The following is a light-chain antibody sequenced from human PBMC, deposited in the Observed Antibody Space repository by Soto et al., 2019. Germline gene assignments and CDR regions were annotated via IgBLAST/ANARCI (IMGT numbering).Light chain of an antibody. CDR2: RNN. CDR3: AAWDDSLSGQWV. CDR1: SSHIGSNY. J-gene: IGLJ2*01. Sequence: QLVLTQPPSASGTPGQRVTISCSGSSSHIGSNYVYWYQQLPGTAPKLLIYRNNQRPSGVPDRFSGSKSGTSASLAISGLRSEDEADSYCAAWDDSLSGQWVFGGGTKLIVL. V-gene: IGLV1-47*01.